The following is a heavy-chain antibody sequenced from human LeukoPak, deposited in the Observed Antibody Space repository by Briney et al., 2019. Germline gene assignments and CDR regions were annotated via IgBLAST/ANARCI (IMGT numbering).Heavy chain of an antibody. J-gene: IGHJ3*01. CDR3: ARVSSAYGEDDAFDV. CDR2: VSPNSGAS. V-gene: IGHV1-2*02. Sequence: GASVKVSCKASGFTFTGYYVHWVRQAPGQGLEWMGWVSPNSGASNWTHKFQGRVTMTGDTSVSTTYMELTSPRFDDTATYYCARVSSAYGEDDAFDVWSQGTMVTVSS. D-gene: IGHD4-17*01. CDR1: GFTFTGYY.